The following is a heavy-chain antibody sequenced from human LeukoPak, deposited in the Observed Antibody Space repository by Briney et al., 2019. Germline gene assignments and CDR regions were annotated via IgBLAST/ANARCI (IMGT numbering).Heavy chain of an antibody. D-gene: IGHD3-16*01. CDR1: GYIFTNHW. J-gene: IGHJ1*01. Sequence: GESLKISCEGSGYIFTNHWIGWVRQMPGKGLEWMGIIYPGDSDTRYSPSFQGQVTFSVDKSISTAYLQWSSLKASDTAMYYCARHTGEGSHFQHWGQGSLVTVSS. CDR2: IYPGDSDT. V-gene: IGHV5-51*01. CDR3: ARHTGEGSHFQH.